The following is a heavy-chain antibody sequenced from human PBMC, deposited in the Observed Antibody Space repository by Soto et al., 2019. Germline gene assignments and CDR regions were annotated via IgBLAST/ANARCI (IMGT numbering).Heavy chain of an antibody. CDR1: GESISSGGYY. V-gene: IGHV4-31*03. D-gene: IGHD6-6*01. CDR3: ARASSSSSAADY. J-gene: IGHJ4*02. CDR2: IYDSESA. Sequence: QVQLQESGPGLVKASQTLSLICSVSGESISSGGYYWSWIRHHPGKGLAWIGYIYDSESAYYNPSLKSRVTISMDKSKNHFAMKLSSVTAADTAVYYCARASSSSSAADYWGQGTLITVSS.